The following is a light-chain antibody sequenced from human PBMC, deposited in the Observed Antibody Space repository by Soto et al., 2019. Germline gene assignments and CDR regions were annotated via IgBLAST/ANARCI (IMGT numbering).Light chain of an antibody. CDR1: QTINKK. V-gene: IGKV3-15*01. Sequence: EIVMTQSPVTLSVSPGERATLSCRASQTINKKLAWYQQKPGQAPGLLIYDAFTRATGTPARFSGSGSGTEFNLTIDSLQSEDFDVYYCQQHNAWPRTFGRGTKLDFK. CDR3: QQHNAWPRT. J-gene: IGKJ2*01. CDR2: DAF.